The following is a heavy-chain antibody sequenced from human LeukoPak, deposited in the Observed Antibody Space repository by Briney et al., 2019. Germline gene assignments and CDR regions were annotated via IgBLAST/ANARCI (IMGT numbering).Heavy chain of an antibody. CDR1: GFTFSDYW. V-gene: IGHV3-74*01. CDR3: IRDFRSADL. Sequence: GSLRLSCAASGFTFSDYWMHWVRQTPGKGLVWVSRISYDGGGTNFADSVKGRFTISRDNAKNTVYLEMNSLSIEDTATYYCIRDFRSADLWGQGTLVTVTS. CDR2: ISYDGGGT. J-gene: IGHJ5*02.